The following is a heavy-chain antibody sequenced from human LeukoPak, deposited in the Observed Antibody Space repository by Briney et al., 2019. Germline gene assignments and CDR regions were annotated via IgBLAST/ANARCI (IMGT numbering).Heavy chain of an antibody. J-gene: IGHJ6*03. Sequence: SETLSLTCTVSGDSISGFYWSWLRQPAGKGLQWIGRISTSGSTNYNPSLKSRVTMSVDGSTNEFSLTVRSVTAADTALYYCARGLPSYGDYVDYYFYMDVWGKGTTVTVSS. D-gene: IGHD4-17*01. CDR1: GDSISGFY. CDR2: ISTSGST. CDR3: ARGLPSYGDYVDYYFYMDV. V-gene: IGHV4-4*07.